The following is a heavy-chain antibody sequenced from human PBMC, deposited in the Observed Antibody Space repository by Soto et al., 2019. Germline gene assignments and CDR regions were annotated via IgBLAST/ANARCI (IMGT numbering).Heavy chain of an antibody. Sequence: NPSETMSLTCAVSGYCISSGYYWGWIRQPPGKGLEWIGSIYHSGSTYYNPSLKSRVTISVDTSKNQFSLKLSSVTAADTAVYYCARDRDIVATSPFDYWGQGTLVTVSS. CDR3: ARDRDIVATSPFDY. CDR1: GYCISSGYY. CDR2: IYHSGST. V-gene: IGHV4-38-2*02. J-gene: IGHJ4*02. D-gene: IGHD5-12*01.